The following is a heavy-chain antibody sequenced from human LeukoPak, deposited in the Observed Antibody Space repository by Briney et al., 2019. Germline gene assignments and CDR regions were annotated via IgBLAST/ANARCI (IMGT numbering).Heavy chain of an antibody. CDR2: IYYSGST. V-gene: IGHV4-61*01. CDR3: ARQDAILTGYPYWYFDL. CDR1: GGSVSSGSYY. D-gene: IGHD3-9*01. Sequence: KPSETLSLTCTVSGGSVSSGSYYWSWIRQPPGKGLEWIGYIYYSGSTNYNPSLKSRVTISVDTSKNQFSLKLSSVTATDTALYYCARQDAILTGYPYWYFDLWGRGTLVTVSS. J-gene: IGHJ2*01.